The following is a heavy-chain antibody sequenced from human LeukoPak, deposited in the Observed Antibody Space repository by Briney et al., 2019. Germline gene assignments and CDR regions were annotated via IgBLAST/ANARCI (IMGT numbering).Heavy chain of an antibody. J-gene: IGHJ4*02. CDR2: IYCSGNT. D-gene: IGHD1-7*01. Sequence: PSETLSLTSTVSGVSISTYYWSWIRQPPGKGLEWIGCIYCSGNTNNSPSLKSRVTISVDTSKNQFSLSLTSVTAADTAVYYCVRHRTGTTTYYWGQVTLVTVSS. CDR3: VRHRTGTTTYY. CDR1: GVSISTYY. V-gene: IGHV4-59*08.